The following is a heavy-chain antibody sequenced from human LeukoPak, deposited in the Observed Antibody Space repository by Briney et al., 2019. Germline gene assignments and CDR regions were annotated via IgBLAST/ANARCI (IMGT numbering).Heavy chain of an antibody. CDR1: GITFSSYG. V-gene: IGHV3-23*01. D-gene: IGHD5-24*01. J-gene: IGHJ4*02. Sequence: PGGSLRLSCADSGITFSSYGMSWVRQAPGKGLEWVSAISGSGGSTYYADSVKGRFTISRDNSKNTLYLQMNSLRAEDTAVYYCAKDEGDGYNPFDYWGQGTLVTVSS. CDR2: ISGSGGST. CDR3: AKDEGDGYNPFDY.